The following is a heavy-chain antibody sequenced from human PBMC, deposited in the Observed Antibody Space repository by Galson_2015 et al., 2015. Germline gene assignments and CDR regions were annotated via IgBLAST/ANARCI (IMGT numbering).Heavy chain of an antibody. D-gene: IGHD3-22*01. Sequence: PLSLTCTVSGGSIYTGGYYWSWIRQNPGKGLEWIGSIFYSGTTYYNPSLKSRVTISVDMSKNQFSLKLTSVTAADTAVYYCARVFSGWDYMDVWGKGTTVTVSS. CDR1: GGSIYTGGYY. CDR2: IFYSGTT. V-gene: IGHV4-31*03. J-gene: IGHJ6*03. CDR3: ARVFSGWDYMDV.